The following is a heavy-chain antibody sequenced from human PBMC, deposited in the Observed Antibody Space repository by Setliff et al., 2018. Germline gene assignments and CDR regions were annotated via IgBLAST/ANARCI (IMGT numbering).Heavy chain of an antibody. CDR2: INPNSGGT. J-gene: IGHJ5*02. CDR1: GYTFTGYY. V-gene: IGHV1-2*02. CDR3: ARVATLIRGVTVNWFDP. Sequence: ASVKVSCKASGYTFTGYYMHWVRQAPGQGLEWMGWINPNSGGTNYAQKFQGRVTMTRDTSISTAYMELSSLRSDDTAVYYCARVATLIRGVTVNWFDPWGQGTLVTVSS. D-gene: IGHD3-10*01.